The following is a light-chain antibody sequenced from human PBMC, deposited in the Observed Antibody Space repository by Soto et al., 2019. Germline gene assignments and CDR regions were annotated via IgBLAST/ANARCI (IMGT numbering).Light chain of an antibody. Sequence: SPSEQRGLGGDRSTRRCRASQGISKWLAWYQRKPGKAPNLLIYDASSLGSGVPSRFCGIGSGTAFNLAISCLHSCEFAIPFYERYCCSAEAFGQGTKVDIK. CDR1: QGISKW. CDR3: ERYCCSAEA. J-gene: IGKJ1*01. CDR2: DAS. V-gene: IGKV1-5*01.